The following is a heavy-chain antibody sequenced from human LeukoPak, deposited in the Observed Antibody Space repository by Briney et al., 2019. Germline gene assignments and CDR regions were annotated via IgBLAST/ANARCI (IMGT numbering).Heavy chain of an antibody. J-gene: IGHJ5*02. CDR3: ARQNVGLRYFWVNWFDP. Sequence: SETLSLTCTVSGGSISSSSYYWGWIRQPPGKGLEWIGSIYYSGSTYYNPSLKGRVTISVDTSKNQFSLKLSSVTAADTAVYYCARQNVGLRYFWVNWFDPWGQGTLVTVSS. D-gene: IGHD3-9*01. CDR1: GGSISSSSYY. CDR2: IYYSGST. V-gene: IGHV4-39*01.